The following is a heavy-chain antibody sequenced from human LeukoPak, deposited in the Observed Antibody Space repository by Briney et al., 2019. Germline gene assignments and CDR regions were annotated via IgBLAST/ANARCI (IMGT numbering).Heavy chain of an antibody. CDR2: ISYDGSNK. CDR3: ARSRDGYNNFDY. CDR1: GFTFSSYA. J-gene: IGHJ4*02. D-gene: IGHD5-24*01. Sequence: GRSLRLSCAASGFTFSSYAMHWVRQAPGKGLEWVAVISYDGSNKYYADSVRGRFTISRDNSKNTLYLQMNSLRDEDTAIYYCARSRDGYNNFDYWGQGTLVTVSS. V-gene: IGHV3-30-3*01.